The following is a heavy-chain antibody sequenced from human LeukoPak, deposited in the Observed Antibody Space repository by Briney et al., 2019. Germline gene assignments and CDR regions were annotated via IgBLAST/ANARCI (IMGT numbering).Heavy chain of an antibody. Sequence: SETLSLTCTVSGGSISSSSYYWGWIRQPPGKGLEWIGSIYYSGSTYYNPSLKSRVTISVDTSKNQFSLKLSSVTAADTAVYYCARERRFRGKCFDYWGQGTLVTVSS. CDR1: GGSISSSSYY. CDR2: IYYSGST. V-gene: IGHV4-39*02. CDR3: ARERRFRGKCFDY. J-gene: IGHJ4*02. D-gene: IGHD3-10*01.